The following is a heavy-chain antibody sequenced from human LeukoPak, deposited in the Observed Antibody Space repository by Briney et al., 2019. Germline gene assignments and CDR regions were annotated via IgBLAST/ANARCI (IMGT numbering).Heavy chain of an antibody. Sequence: ESLNISWKGSGYSLHSYWIGWVRQMPGKGLGWMGIFYPGYSDTRYSPSVQAQVTISADKPVSTASLHWSSLRASHTAIYDCARYYYYYSSGYYYVRRGYFDYWGQGTLVTVSS. CDR1: GYSLHSYW. CDR2: FYPGYSDT. D-gene: IGHD3-22*01. J-gene: IGHJ4*02. CDR3: ARYYYYYSSGYYYVRRGYFDY. V-gene: IGHV5-51*04.